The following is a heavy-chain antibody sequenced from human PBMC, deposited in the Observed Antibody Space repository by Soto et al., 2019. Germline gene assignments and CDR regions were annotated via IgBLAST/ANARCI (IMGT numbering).Heavy chain of an antibody. J-gene: IGHJ4*02. Sequence: QIQLLQSGAEVKKPGASVKVTCKASGYTFRNFGISWVRQAPGQGLEWMGWISAYNANANYAQKFQGRITMTADTSTRTVYMELRSLGSDDTAVYYCARQNSYLDYWGQGTLVTVAS. CDR1: GYTFRNFG. CDR3: ARQNSYLDY. V-gene: IGHV1-18*01. CDR2: ISAYNANA.